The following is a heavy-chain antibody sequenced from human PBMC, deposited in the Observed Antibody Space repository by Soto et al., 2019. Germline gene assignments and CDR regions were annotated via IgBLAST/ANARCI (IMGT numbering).Heavy chain of an antibody. CDR2: INPNSGGT. D-gene: IGHD2-15*01. J-gene: IGHJ6*02. CDR1: GYTFIGYY. V-gene: IGHV1-2*04. Sequence: ASVKVYCKASGYTFIGYYMHSVRQAHGQGLEWMGWINPNSGGTNYAQKFQGWVTMTRDTSISTAYMELSRLRSDDTAVYYCARGYCSGGSCYDMDVWGQGTTVTVSS. CDR3: ARGYCSGGSCYDMDV.